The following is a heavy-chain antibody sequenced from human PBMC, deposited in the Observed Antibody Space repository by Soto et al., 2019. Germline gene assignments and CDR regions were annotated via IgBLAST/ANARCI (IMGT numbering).Heavy chain of an antibody. CDR2: ISSSSSYR. Sequence: PGESLKISCAASGFIFSDYYMSWIRQAPGKGLEYVSYISSSSSYRNYADSVKGRFTISRDNAKNSLYLQMNSLRAEDTAVYYCARAASGFLTDYWGQGTLVTVSS. D-gene: IGHD3-9*01. V-gene: IGHV3-11*06. J-gene: IGHJ4*02. CDR3: ARAASGFLTDY. CDR1: GFIFSDYY.